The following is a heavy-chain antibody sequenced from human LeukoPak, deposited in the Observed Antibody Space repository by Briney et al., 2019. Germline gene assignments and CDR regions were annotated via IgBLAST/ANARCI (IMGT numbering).Heavy chain of an antibody. J-gene: IGHJ6*03. CDR2: IKENESKE. CDR3: ATMGADLRNYYMDV. Sequence: PGGSLRLSCAASGFTFRIYWMSWVRQAPGKGPEWVATIKENESKEYYVDSVKGRFTISRDNSKNSLYLQMNSLGGEDTAVYYCATMGADLRNYYMDVWGKGTTVIVSS. V-gene: IGHV3-7*01. D-gene: IGHD2-8*01. CDR1: GFTFRIYW.